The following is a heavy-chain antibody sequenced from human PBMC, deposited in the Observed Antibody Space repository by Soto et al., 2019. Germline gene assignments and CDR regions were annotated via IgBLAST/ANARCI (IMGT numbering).Heavy chain of an antibody. Sequence: AASVKVSCKASGYTFTSYGISWVRQAPGQGLEWMGWISAYNGNTNYAQKLQGRVTMTTDTSTSTAYMELRSLRSDDTAVYYCARDRGEEQWLLYYGMDVWRQGTTVTVSS. V-gene: IGHV1-18*01. CDR3: ARDRGEEQWLLYYGMDV. D-gene: IGHD6-19*01. CDR1: GYTFTSYG. J-gene: IGHJ6*02. CDR2: ISAYNGNT.